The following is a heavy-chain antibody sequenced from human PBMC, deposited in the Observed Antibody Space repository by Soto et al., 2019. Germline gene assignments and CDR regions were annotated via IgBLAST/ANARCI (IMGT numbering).Heavy chain of an antibody. D-gene: IGHD2-15*01. J-gene: IGHJ4*02. CDR3: AKGASCSGTTCFSHMGY. V-gene: IGHV3-30*18. Sequence: GGSLRHSCAASGVSFIRDGMHWVRQAPGKGLEWVAVISFDGTNKYYADSVKGRFTISRDNSKDTLYLQMNSLRAEDTAVYYCAKGASCSGTTCFSHMGYWGQGTQVTVSS. CDR1: GVSFIRDG. CDR2: ISFDGTNK.